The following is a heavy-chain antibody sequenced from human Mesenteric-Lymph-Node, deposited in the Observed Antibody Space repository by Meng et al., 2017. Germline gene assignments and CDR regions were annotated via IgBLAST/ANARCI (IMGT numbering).Heavy chain of an antibody. Sequence: QVQLVESGGGVVQPGRSLRLSCAASGFTFGTYGMHWVRQAPGKGLEWVAVMWYDGTDKFYGDSVKGRFTISRDNSKNTLFLQMNSLTVDDTAVYYCARADDNWIIIEYWGQGTLVTVSS. CDR1: GFTFGTYG. CDR2: MWYDGTDK. J-gene: IGHJ4*02. CDR3: ARADDNWIIIEY. D-gene: IGHD1-20*01. V-gene: IGHV3-33*01.